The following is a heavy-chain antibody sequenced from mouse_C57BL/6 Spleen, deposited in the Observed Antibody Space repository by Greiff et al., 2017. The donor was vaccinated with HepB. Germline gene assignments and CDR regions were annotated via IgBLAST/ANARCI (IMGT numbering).Heavy chain of an antibody. CDR3: AKRTGTGYFDV. CDR1: GYTFTSYW. CDR2: IHPNSGST. Sequence: VQLQQPGAELVKPGASVKLSCKASGYTFTSYWMHWVKQRPGQGLEWIGMIHPNSGSTNYNEKFKSKATLTVDKSSSTAYMQLSSLTSEDSAVYDCAKRTGTGYFDVWGTGTTVTVSS. D-gene: IGHD4-1*01. J-gene: IGHJ1*03. V-gene: IGHV1-64*01.